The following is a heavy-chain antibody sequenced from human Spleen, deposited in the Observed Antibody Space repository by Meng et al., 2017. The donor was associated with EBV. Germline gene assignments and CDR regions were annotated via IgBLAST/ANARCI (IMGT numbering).Heavy chain of an antibody. Sequence: VQLQESGPRLVRPSQTLSLTCAVSGGSISTGGYFWSWIRQPPGKGLEWIGYIYYSGDTYYSPSLKSRLTVSVDRSKNQFSLKLTSVTAADTAVYYCARGSWGGYFNYFDPWGQGTLVTVSS. CDR2: IYYSGDT. D-gene: IGHD3-3*01. CDR3: ARGSWGGYFNYFDP. J-gene: IGHJ5*02. CDR1: GGSISTGGYF. V-gene: IGHV4-30-4*01.